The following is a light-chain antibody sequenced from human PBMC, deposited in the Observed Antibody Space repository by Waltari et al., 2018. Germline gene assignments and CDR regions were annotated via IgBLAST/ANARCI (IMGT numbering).Light chain of an antibody. V-gene: IGKV4-1*01. J-gene: IGKJ4*01. CDR2: WAS. CDR3: QQYYSTPLT. Sequence: DIVMTQSPDSLAVSLGERATTTCKYSQSVLYSSNNKNYLAWYQQKPGQPPKLLIYWASTRESGVPDRFSGSGSGTDFTLTISSLQAEDVAVYYCQQYYSTPLTFGGGTKVEIK. CDR1: QSVLYSSNNKNY.